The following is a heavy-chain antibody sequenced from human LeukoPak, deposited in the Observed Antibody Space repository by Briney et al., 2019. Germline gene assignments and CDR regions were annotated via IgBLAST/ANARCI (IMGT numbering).Heavy chain of an antibody. D-gene: IGHD1-1*01. CDR3: ARLDYYYYMDV. Sequence: GGSLRLSCAASGFIFDDYTMYWVRQPPGKGLEWVSLISWDGRDTKYADSVKGRFTISRDNAKNSLYLQMNSLRAEDTAVYYCARLDYYYYMDVWGKGTTVTVSS. J-gene: IGHJ6*03. CDR2: ISWDGRDT. V-gene: IGHV3-43*01. CDR1: GFIFDDYT.